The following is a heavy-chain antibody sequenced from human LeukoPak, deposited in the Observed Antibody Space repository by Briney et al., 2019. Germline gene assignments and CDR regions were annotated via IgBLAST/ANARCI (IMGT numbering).Heavy chain of an antibody. J-gene: IGHJ4*02. Sequence: SETLSLTCTVSGGSITDYYWSWIRQPPGKGLQWIGYIYYSGSTNYNPSLKSRVTISVDTSKNQFSLKLSSVTAADTAVYYCARTDAVYDILTGYYPYYFDYWGQGTLVTVSS. CDR1: GGSITDYY. V-gene: IGHV4-59*01. D-gene: IGHD3-9*01. CDR3: ARTDAVYDILTGYYPYYFDY. CDR2: IYYSGST.